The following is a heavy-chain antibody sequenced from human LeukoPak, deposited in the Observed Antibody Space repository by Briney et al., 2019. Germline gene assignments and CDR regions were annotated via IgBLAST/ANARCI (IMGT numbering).Heavy chain of an antibody. Sequence: ASVKVSCKASGYTFTSYGISWVRQAPGQGLEWMGWISAYNGNTNYAQKLQGRVTMTTDTFTSTAYMELRSLRSDDTAVYYCARDHTISWFGELLAGNDYWGQGTLVTVSS. CDR1: GYTFTSYG. CDR3: ARDHTISWFGELLAGNDY. D-gene: IGHD3-10*01. CDR2: ISAYNGNT. J-gene: IGHJ4*02. V-gene: IGHV1-18*01.